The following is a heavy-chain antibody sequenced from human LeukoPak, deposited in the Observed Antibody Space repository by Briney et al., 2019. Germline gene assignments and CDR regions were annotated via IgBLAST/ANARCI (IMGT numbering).Heavy chain of an antibody. J-gene: IGHJ5*02. D-gene: IGHD2-2*02. CDR3: ASARWDCSSTSCYTSFWFDP. Sequence: GGPLRLSCAASGFTFSIYWMSGVRQAPGKGVEGVANIRQDGSEKYYVDSVKGRFTISRDNAKNSLYMQMNSLRAEDTAVYYCASARWDCSSTSCYTSFWFDPWGQGTLVTVSS. CDR2: IRQDGSEK. V-gene: IGHV3-7*01. CDR1: GFTFSIYW.